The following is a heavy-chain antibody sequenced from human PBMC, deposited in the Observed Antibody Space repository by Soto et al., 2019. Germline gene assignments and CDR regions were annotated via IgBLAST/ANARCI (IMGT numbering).Heavy chain of an antibody. CDR3: ARGWFGESPAPPFVDV. J-gene: IGHJ6*02. V-gene: IGHV3-21*01. CDR1: GFTFSSYS. CDR2: ISSSSSYI. D-gene: IGHD3-10*01. Sequence: GGSLRLSCAASGFTFSSYSMNWVRQAPGKGLEWVSSISSSSSYIYYADSVKGRFTISRDNAKNSLYLQMNSLRAEDTAVYYCARGWFGESPAPPFVDVWGQGTTVTVSS.